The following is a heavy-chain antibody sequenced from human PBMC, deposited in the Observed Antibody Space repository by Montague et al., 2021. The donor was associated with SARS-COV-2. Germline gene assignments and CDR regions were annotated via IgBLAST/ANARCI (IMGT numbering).Heavy chain of an antibody. CDR3: ARVTRTIKLLWLGDRSIKYYFDY. CDR2: INHSGST. CDR1: GGSFSGYY. Sequence: SESLSLTCAVYGGSFSGYYWSWIRQPPGKGLEWIGEINHSGSTNYNPSLKSRVTISVDTSKNQFSLKLSSVTAADTAVYHCARVTRTIKLLWLGDRSIKYYFDYWGQGTLVTVSS. J-gene: IGHJ4*02. V-gene: IGHV4-34*01. D-gene: IGHD3-10*01.